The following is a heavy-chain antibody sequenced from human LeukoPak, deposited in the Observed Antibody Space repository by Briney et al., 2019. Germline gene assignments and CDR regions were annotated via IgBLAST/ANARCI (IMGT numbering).Heavy chain of an antibody. Sequence: GRSLRLSCAASGFTFSSYAMHWVRQAPGKGLEGVAVISYDGSNKYYADSVKGRFTISRDNSKNTLYLQMNSLRAEDTAVYYCARDFYSIAVAGYFDLWGRGTLVTVSS. CDR1: GFTFSSYA. J-gene: IGHJ2*01. D-gene: IGHD6-19*01. CDR3: ARDFYSIAVAGYFDL. V-gene: IGHV3-30-3*01. CDR2: ISYDGSNK.